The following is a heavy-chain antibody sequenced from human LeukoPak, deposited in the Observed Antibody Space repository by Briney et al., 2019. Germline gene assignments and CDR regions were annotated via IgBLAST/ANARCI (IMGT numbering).Heavy chain of an antibody. V-gene: IGHV4-39*01. J-gene: IGHJ5*02. CDR1: GGSISSSTYY. CDR2: IYYSGST. D-gene: IGHD6-13*01. Sequence: SETLSLTCTVTGGSISSSTYYWGWIRQPPGKGLEWIGSIYYSGSTHYNPSLKSRVTISVDTSKNQFSLKLSSVTAADTAVYYCARFYSSSGGSWFDPWGQGTLVTVSS. CDR3: ARFYSSSGGSWFDP.